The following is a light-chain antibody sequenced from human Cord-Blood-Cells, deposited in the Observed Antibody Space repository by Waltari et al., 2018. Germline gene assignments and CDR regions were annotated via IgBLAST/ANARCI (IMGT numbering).Light chain of an antibody. V-gene: IGLV1-51*02. CDR3: GTWDSSLSAGV. J-gene: IGLJ3*02. CDR2: ENN. CDR1: SSNIGNNY. Sequence: QSVLTQPPSVSAAPGQKVTIPCSGRSSNIGNNYVSWYQQLPGTAPKLLIYENNKRPAGIPDRSSGSKSGTSATLGITGLQTGDEADYYCGTWDSSLSAGVFGGGTKLTVL.